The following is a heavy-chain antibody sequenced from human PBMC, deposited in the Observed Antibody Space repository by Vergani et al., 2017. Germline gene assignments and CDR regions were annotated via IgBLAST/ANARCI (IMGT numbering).Heavy chain of an antibody. J-gene: IGHJ4*02. CDR2: INPNSGGT. D-gene: IGHD1-26*01. CDR3: ARGRGSGSYQDPIAFDY. CDR1: GYTFTSYY. Sequence: QVQLVQSGAEVKKPGASVKVSCKASGYTFTSYYMHWVRQAPGKGLEWMGWINPNSGGTNYAQKFQGRVTMTRDTSISTAYMELSRLRSDDTAVYYCARGRGSGSYQDPIAFDYWGQGTLVTVSS. V-gene: IGHV1-2*02.